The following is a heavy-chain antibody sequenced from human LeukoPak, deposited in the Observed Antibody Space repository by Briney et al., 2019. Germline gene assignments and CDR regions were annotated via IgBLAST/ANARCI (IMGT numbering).Heavy chain of an antibody. CDR2: ISGSGGST. J-gene: IGHJ4*02. CDR3: ARGSYSGYVSGFDY. V-gene: IGHV3-23*01. CDR1: GFTFSSYA. Sequence: GGSLRLSCAASGFTFSSYAMSWVRQAPGKGLEWVSAISGSGGSTYYADSVKGRFTISRDNSKNTLYLQMNSLRAEDTAVYYCARGSYSGYVSGFDYWGQGTLVTVSS. D-gene: IGHD5-12*01.